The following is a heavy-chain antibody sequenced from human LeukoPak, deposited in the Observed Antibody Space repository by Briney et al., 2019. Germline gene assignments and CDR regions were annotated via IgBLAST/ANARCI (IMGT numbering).Heavy chain of an antibody. V-gene: IGHV4-59*01. CDR1: GGSISSYY. CDR3: AREVPYYYGSGSYFFDY. J-gene: IGHJ4*02. CDR2: IYYSGST. D-gene: IGHD3-10*01. Sequence: PSETLSLTCTVSGGSISSYYWSWIRQPPGKGLEWIGYIYYSGSTNYNPSLKSRVTISVDTSKNQFSLKLSSVTAADTAVYYCAREVPYYYGSGSYFFDYWGQGTLVTVPS.